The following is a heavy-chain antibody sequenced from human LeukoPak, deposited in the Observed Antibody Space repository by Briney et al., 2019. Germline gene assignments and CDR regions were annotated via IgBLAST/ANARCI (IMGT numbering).Heavy chain of an antibody. CDR2: VSSIGGST. CDR1: GFTFSSYV. Sequence: PRGSLRLSCSASGFTFSSYVMFWVRQAPGKGLEYVSAVSSIGGSTYYADSVKGRFTISRDNSKNTLYLQMISLRPEDTAVYYCVKEGNGAFDIWGQGTMVTVSS. D-gene: IGHD2-8*01. J-gene: IGHJ3*02. V-gene: IGHV3-64D*09. CDR3: VKEGNGAFDI.